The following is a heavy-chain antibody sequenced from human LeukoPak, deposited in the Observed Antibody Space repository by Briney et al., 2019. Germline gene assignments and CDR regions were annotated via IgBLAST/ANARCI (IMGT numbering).Heavy chain of an antibody. CDR1: GFTFSSYS. Sequence: GGSLRLSCAGSGFTFSSYSMNWVRQAPGKGLEWVSSISSSSSYIYYADSVKGRFTISRDNAKNSLYLQMNSLRAEDTAVYYCASLRVVRVVISPFDYWGQGTLVTVPS. D-gene: IGHD3-10*01. V-gene: IGHV3-21*01. CDR3: ASLRVVRVVISPFDY. CDR2: ISSSSSYI. J-gene: IGHJ4*02.